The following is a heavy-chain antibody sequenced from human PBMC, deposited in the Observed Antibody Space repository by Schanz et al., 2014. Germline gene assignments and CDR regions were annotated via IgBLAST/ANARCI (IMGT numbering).Heavy chain of an antibody. CDR3: AKARRKSNCSGGRCFSGSYYGMDV. CDR1: GFSLNTYG. V-gene: IGHV3-33*06. D-gene: IGHD2-15*01. CDR2: IWYDENNK. Sequence: QAQLMESGGGVVQPGTSLILSCSVSGFSLNTYGIHWFRQPAGTGLEWVAVIWYDENNKYYADSVKGRFTMSRDNSKNSLYLQMNSLRAEDTAVYYCAKARRKSNCSGGRCFSGSYYGMDVWGQGTTXTVSS. J-gene: IGHJ6*02.